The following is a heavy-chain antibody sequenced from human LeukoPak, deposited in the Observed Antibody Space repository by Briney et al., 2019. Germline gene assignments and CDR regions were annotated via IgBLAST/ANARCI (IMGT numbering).Heavy chain of an antibody. CDR1: GGSISSYY. D-gene: IGHD6-19*01. Sequence: SETLSLTCTVSGGSISSYYWSWIRQPAGKGLEWIGRIYTSGTTHYNPSLKSRVTMSVDTSKNQSSLKLSSVTAADTAVYYCARQIAVAGSHWFDPWGQGTLVTVSS. CDR3: ARQIAVAGSHWFDP. CDR2: IYTSGTT. J-gene: IGHJ5*02. V-gene: IGHV4-4*07.